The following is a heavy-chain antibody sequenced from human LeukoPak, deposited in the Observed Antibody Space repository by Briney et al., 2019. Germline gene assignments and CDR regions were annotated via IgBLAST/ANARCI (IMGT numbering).Heavy chain of an antibody. Sequence: SETLSLTCGASGGSITSSNWWSWVRQPPGQGLEWFGEVSLSGLTNYNPSLSSRATMALDNSKNNLSLNLSSVTAADTAVYYCSRENGAFSPFGYWGQGTLVTVPS. CDR2: VSLSGLT. D-gene: IGHD2-8*01. CDR3: SRENGAFSPFGY. CDR1: GGSITSSNW. V-gene: IGHV4-4*02. J-gene: IGHJ4*02.